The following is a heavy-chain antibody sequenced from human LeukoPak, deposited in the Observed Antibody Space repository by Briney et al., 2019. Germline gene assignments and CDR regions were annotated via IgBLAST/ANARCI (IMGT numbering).Heavy chain of an antibody. Sequence: PSETLSLTCTVSGGSISSGGYYWNWIRQHPGKGLEWIGYIYHSGNTHYNPSLKGRVTIPVDTSKKQFSLKLSSVTAADTAVYYCARAWGGALADAFDIWGQGTMVTVSS. CDR3: ARAWGGALADAFDI. D-gene: IGHD7-27*01. CDR1: GGSISSGGYY. CDR2: IYHSGNT. J-gene: IGHJ3*02. V-gene: IGHV4-31*03.